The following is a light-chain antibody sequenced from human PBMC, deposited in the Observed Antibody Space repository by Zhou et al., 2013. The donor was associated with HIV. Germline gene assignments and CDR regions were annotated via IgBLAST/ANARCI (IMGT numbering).Light chain of an antibody. J-gene: IGKJ1*01. CDR1: QYISTY. CDR2: GAS. CDR3: QQANSFPWT. Sequence: IQMTQSPASFSASTGDRVTFTCRASQYISTYLAWYQQKPGKVPKLLIYGASTLQSGVPSRFSGSGSGTDFSLTISSLQPEDSATYYCQQANSFPWTFGQGTRVEIK. V-gene: IGKV1-12*01.